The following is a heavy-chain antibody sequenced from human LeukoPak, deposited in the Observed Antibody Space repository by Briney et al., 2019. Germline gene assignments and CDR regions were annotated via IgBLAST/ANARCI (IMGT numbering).Heavy chain of an antibody. CDR2: LYYSGST. CDR1: GGSISSYY. CDR3: GRLVQWSTSDY. Sequence: SETLSLTCTVSGGSISSYYWSWIRQPPGKGLEWIGYLYYSGSTNYNASLKSRGNISVETAKQQCFLKLRSVTAADTAGYFRGRLVQWSTSDYWGQRNLVTVSS. D-gene: IGHD6-6*01. V-gene: IGHV4-59*01. J-gene: IGHJ4*02.